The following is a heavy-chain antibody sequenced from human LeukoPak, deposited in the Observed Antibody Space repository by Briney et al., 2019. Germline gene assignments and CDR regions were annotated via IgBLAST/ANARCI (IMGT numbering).Heavy chain of an antibody. CDR3: ARWAQQQLVQVTYYYYGMDV. CDR1: GYTLTGYY. CDR2: INPNSGGT. Sequence: GASVKVSCKASGYTLTGYYMHWVRHAPGQGLEWMGWINPNSGGTNYAQKFQGRVTMTRDTSISTAYMELSRLRSDDTAVYYCARWAQQQLVQVTYYYYGMDVWGQGTTVTVSS. D-gene: IGHD6-13*01. J-gene: IGHJ6*02. V-gene: IGHV1-2*02.